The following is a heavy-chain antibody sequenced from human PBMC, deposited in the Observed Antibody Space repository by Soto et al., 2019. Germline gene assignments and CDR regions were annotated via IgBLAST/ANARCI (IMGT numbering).Heavy chain of an antibody. CDR3: ARGPSGWFGYDY. V-gene: IGHV3-74*01. D-gene: IGHD6-19*01. CDR2: INSGASTT. J-gene: IGHJ4*02. CDR1: GFTFSSSW. Sequence: EVQLVESGGGLVQPGGSLRLSCAASGFTFSSSWMHWVRQAPGKGLVWVSRINSGASTTNYADSVKGRFTISRDNAKNTLYLQMASLTAEDTAVYYCARGPSGWFGYDYWGQGTLVTVSS.